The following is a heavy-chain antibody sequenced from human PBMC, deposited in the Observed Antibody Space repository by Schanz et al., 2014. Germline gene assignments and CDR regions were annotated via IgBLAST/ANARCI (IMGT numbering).Heavy chain of an antibody. J-gene: IGHJ6*02. V-gene: IGHV4-59*12. Sequence: QVQLQESGPGLVKPSETLSLTCTVSGGSISSYYWSWIRQPPGKGLEWIGYIFFRGSTYYNPSLKSRVTISIDTSKNQFSLRLTSVTAADTAVYYCYGMDVWGQGALVIVSS. CDR1: GGSISSYY. CDR3: YGMDV. CDR2: IFFRGST.